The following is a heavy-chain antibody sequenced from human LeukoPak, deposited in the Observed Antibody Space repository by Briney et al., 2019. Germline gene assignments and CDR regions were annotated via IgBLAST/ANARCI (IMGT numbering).Heavy chain of an antibody. V-gene: IGHV4-59*08. Sequence: GSLRLSCAASGFTFSSYWMSWVRQAPGKGLEWIASVHYSGNTFYNPSLKSRVTISVDTSANQFSLKLSFVTAADTAVYYCARVQRVCYYGMDVWGQGTTVTVSS. CDR1: GFTFSSYW. J-gene: IGHJ6*02. CDR3: ARVQRVCYYGMDV. CDR2: VHYSGNT.